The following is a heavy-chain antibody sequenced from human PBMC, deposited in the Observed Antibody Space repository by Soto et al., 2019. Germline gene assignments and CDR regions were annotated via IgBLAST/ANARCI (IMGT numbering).Heavy chain of an antibody. CDR1: GYTFTGYY. CDR2: INPNSGGT. J-gene: IGHJ5*02. D-gene: IGHD3-3*01. CDR3: ARSYDFWSGYDWFDP. V-gene: IGHV1-2*04. Sequence: ASVKVSCKASGYTFTGYYMHWVRQAPGQGLEWMGWINPNSGGTKYAQKFQGWVTMTRDTSISTAYMELSRLRSDDTAVYYCARSYDFWSGYDWFDPWGQGTLVTVSS.